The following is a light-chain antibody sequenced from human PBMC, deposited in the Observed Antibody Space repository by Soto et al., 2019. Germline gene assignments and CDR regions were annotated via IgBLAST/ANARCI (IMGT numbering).Light chain of an antibody. V-gene: IGKV1-27*01. CDR1: QGISNY. Sequence: DIQMTQAPSSLSASVGDRVTITCRASQGISNYLAWYQQKPGKVPKLLIYAASTLQSGVPSRFSGSGSGTDLTLTISSLQPEDVATYYCQKYNSAPYTFGQGTRLEIK. CDR2: AAS. CDR3: QKYNSAPYT. J-gene: IGKJ5*01.